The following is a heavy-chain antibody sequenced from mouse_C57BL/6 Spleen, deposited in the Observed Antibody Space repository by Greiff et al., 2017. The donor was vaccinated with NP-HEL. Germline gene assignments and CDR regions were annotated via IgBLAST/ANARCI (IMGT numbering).Heavy chain of an antibody. CDR2: INPNNGGT. CDR3: ALYYGSSSWFAY. J-gene: IGHJ3*01. CDR1: GYTFTDYY. D-gene: IGHD1-1*01. V-gene: IGHV1-26*01. Sequence: VEPGASVKISCKASGYTFTDYYMNWVKQSHGKSLEWIGDINPNNGGTSYNQKFKGKATLTVDKSSSTAYMELRSLTSEDSAVYYCALYYGSSSWFAYWGQGTLVTVSA.